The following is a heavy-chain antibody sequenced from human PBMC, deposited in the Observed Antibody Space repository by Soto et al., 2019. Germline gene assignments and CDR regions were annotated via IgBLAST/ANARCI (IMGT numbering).Heavy chain of an antibody. D-gene: IGHD2-8*02. CDR2: IIPISGTT. V-gene: IGHV1-69*06. J-gene: IGHJ4*02. CDR3: ARWGGLSCSGAVCFKKPFDY. CDR1: GGTFNNYA. Sequence: QVQLVQSGAEVKRPESSMKVSCKPSGGTFNNYAINWVRQAPGQGLEWMGAIIPISGTTKYAQKFQGRVTSTADKYTSTVYMDLSSLRSEDTAVYYCARWGGLSCSGAVCFKKPFDYWGQGTLVTVSS.